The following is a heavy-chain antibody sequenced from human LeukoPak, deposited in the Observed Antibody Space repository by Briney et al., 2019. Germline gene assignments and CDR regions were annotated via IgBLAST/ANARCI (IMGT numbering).Heavy chain of an antibody. CDR1: GYTFTSYD. J-gene: IGHJ3*02. CDR2: MNPNSGNT. V-gene: IGHV1-8*01. D-gene: IGHD2-2*01. Sequence: ASVKVSCKASGYTFTSYDINWVRQATGQGLEWMGWMNPNSGNTGYAQKFQGRVTMTRNTSISTAYMELSSLRSEDTAVYYCGGGDIVVVTAGSGFDIWGQGKMVTVSS. CDR3: GGGDIVVVTAGSGFDI.